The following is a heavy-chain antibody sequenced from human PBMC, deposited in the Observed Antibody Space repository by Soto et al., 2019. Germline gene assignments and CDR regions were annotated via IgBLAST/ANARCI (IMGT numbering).Heavy chain of an antibody. CDR2: IRDDGGEE. CDR1: GFRFSEYW. CDR3: TRDFWSYFDL. D-gene: IGHD3-3*01. J-gene: IGHJ4*02. V-gene: IGHV3-7*05. Sequence: PGGSLRLSCAASGFRFSEYWMNWVRQSPVKGLEWVATIRDDGGEEKYADSVKGRFTISRDNSKNSLYLQMNSLRAEDTAMYYCTRDFWSYFDLWGQGALVTVSS.